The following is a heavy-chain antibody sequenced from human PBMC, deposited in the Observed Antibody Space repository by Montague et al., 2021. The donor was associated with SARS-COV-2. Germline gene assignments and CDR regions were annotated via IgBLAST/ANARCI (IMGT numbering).Heavy chain of an antibody. J-gene: IGHJ3*02. CDR3: ARHGLAGITIFGVVTPRGGFDI. Sequence: SQTQSLTYTVSGGSISSSSYYWGWIRQPPGKGLEWIGSIYYSGSTYYNPSLKSRVTTSVDTSKNQFSLKLSSVTAADTAVYYCARHGLAGITIFGVVTPRGGFDIWGQGTMVTVSS. CDR2: IYYSGST. CDR1: GGSISSSSYY. V-gene: IGHV4-39*01. D-gene: IGHD3-3*01.